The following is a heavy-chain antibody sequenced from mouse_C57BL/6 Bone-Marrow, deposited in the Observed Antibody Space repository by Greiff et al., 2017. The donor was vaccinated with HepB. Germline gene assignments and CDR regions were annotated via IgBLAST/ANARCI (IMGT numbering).Heavy chain of an antibody. J-gene: IGHJ3*01. Sequence: EVKLVESGGGLVKPGGSLKLSCAASGFTFSDYGMHWVRQAPEKGLEWVAYISSGSSTTYYADTVKGRFTISRDNAKNTLFLQMTSLRSEDTAMYYCARGVRGAAYWGQGTLVTVSA. CDR3: ARGVRGAAY. CDR2: ISSGSSTT. CDR1: GFTFSDYG. V-gene: IGHV5-17*01.